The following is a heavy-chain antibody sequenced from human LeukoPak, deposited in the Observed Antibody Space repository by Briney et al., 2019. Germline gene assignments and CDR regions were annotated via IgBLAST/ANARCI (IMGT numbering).Heavy chain of an antibody. CDR2: INHSGST. J-gene: IGHJ6*02. CDR1: SVSLSRYD. CDR3: AKSLGLVGVTVDYYYYYVMDI. Sequence: SSETLSLTCADYSVSLSRYDWNWIRQPPGKGLECLAEINHSGSTNYNPSLTSRVTISVDTSMNHFSLRLSSVTAADTAVYYCAKSLGLVGVTVDYYYYYVMDIWGQGTTVTVSS. V-gene: IGHV4-34*01. D-gene: IGHD2-21*02.